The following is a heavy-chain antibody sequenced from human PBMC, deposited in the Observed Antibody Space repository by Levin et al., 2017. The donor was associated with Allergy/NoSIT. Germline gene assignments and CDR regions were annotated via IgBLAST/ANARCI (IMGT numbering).Heavy chain of an antibody. V-gene: IGHV2-70*01. CDR1: GFSVSTRGMS. Sequence: SGPTLVKPTQTLTLTCTPSGFSVSTRGMSVGWIRQPPGKALEWLALIDWDGDTYYSASLKTRLTVSRDTSKNQVVLVVTNMDPVDTATYYCARIIRGVVPAFDIWGQGTTVTVSP. J-gene: IGHJ3*02. CDR2: IDWDGDT. D-gene: IGHD3-10*01. CDR3: ARIIRGVVPAFDI.